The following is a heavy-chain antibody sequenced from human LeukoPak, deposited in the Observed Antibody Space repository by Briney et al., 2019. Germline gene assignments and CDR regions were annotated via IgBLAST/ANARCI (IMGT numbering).Heavy chain of an antibody. D-gene: IGHD6-19*01. CDR3: TRASSGPDS. J-gene: IGHJ5*02. CDR2: MNPNSGNT. Sequence: ASVKVSCKASGYRFTSYEINWVRQATGQGLEWMGWMNPNSGNTGYPRKFQGRVTMTRDTSINTAYMELNSLKSEDTAVYYCTRASSGPDSWGQGTLVTVSS. CDR1: GYRFTSYE. V-gene: IGHV1-8*01.